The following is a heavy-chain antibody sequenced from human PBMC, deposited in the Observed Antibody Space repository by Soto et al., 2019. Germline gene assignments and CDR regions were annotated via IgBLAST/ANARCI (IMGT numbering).Heavy chain of an antibody. CDR2: IRGKANSYET. Sequence: EVQLVESGGGLVQPGGSLKLSCVASGYTFSGSAFHGVRQASGKGLEWVGRIRGKANSYETAYAESVKGRFTISRDDSKNTAFLQMNSLKTEDTAVYYCTSRYCSSASCNTCGQGTRFTVSS. J-gene: IGHJ5*02. CDR1: GYTFSGSA. CDR3: TSRYCSSASCNT. V-gene: IGHV3-73*01. D-gene: IGHD2-2*01.